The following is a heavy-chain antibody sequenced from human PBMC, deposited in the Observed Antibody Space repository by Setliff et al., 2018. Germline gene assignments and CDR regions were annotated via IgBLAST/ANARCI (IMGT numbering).Heavy chain of an antibody. J-gene: IGHJ4*02. Sequence: PSETLSLTCTVSGGSISGYYWSWIRQPPGKGLEWIGEINHSGSTSYNPSLKSRVTISVDTSKKQFSLNLRSVTAADTAVYYCARGGGSSWYGFDYWGQGTLVTVSS. D-gene: IGHD6-13*01. CDR1: GGSISGYY. V-gene: IGHV4-34*01. CDR3: ARGGGSSWYGFDY. CDR2: INHSGST.